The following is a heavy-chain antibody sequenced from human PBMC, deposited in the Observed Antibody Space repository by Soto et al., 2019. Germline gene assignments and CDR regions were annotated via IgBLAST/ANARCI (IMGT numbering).Heavy chain of an antibody. CDR1: GGSISSGGYY. D-gene: IGHD6-13*01. J-gene: IGHJ5*02. CDR2: IYYSGST. CDR3: ARLPLYSSSWYSGWFDP. Sequence: QVQLQESGPGLVKPSQTLSLTCTVSGGSISSGGYYWSWIRQHPGKGLEWIGYIYYSGSTYYNPSLKCRVTISVDTSKNQFSLKLSSVTAADTAVYYCARLPLYSSSWYSGWFDPWGQGTLVTVSS. V-gene: IGHV4-31*03.